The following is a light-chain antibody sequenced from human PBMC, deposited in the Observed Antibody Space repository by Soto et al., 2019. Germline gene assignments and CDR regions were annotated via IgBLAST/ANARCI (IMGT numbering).Light chain of an antibody. CDR2: AAS. V-gene: IGKV1-27*01. CDR3: QKYSSVIT. CDR1: QGISNF. J-gene: IGKJ5*01. Sequence: DIQMTQSPSTLSASVGDRVTITCRASQGISNFLAWYQQKPGKVPKLLISAASTLQSGVPSRFSGSGSRTDFTLTITSRQPEDSATYYCQKYSSVITFGQGTRLEI.